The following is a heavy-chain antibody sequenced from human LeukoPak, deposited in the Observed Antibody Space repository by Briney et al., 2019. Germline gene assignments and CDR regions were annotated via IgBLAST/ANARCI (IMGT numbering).Heavy chain of an antibody. D-gene: IGHD2/OR15-2a*01. J-gene: IGHJ6*02. CDR1: GFTFHKAT. V-gene: IGHV3-15*01. CDR2: IKSEIDGGTT. CDR3: TTGSTFYYFDMDI. Sequence: GGSLRLSCAASGFTFHKATMHWVRQAPEKGLEWVGLIKSEIDGGTTDYASPVKGRFTISRDDSKNMMFLQMNSLKIEDTATYYCTTGSTFYYFDMDIWGHGTTVSVSS.